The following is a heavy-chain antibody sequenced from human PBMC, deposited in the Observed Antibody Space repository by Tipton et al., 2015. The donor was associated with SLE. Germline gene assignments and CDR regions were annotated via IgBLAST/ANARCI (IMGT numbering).Heavy chain of an antibody. D-gene: IGHD1-26*01. CDR3: ARHPYSGSYLDAFDI. Sequence: TLSLTCTVSGGSISSSSYYWGWIRQSPGKGLEWIGEINHSGSTNYNPSLKSRVTISVDTSKNQFSLKLSSVTAADTAVYYCARHPYSGSYLDAFDIWGQGTMVTVSS. CDR2: INHSGST. V-gene: IGHV4-39*07. CDR1: GGSISSSSYY. J-gene: IGHJ3*02.